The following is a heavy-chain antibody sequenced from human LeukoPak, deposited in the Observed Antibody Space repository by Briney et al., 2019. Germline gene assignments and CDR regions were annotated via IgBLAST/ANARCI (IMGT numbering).Heavy chain of an antibody. J-gene: IGHJ6*02. CDR1: GFTFSGYW. V-gene: IGHV3-7*01. CDR2: INPDGNEK. Sequence: PGGSLRLSCAASGFTFSGYWMTWVRQAPGKGLEWVATINPDGNEKYYVDSVRGRFTISRDNAKNSLYLQMNSLRAEDSAVHYCARGHYGMEVWGQGITVTVSS. CDR3: ARGHYGMEV.